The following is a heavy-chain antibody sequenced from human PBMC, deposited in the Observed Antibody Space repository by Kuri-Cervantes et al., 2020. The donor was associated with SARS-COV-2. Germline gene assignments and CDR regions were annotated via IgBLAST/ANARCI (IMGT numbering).Heavy chain of an antibody. CDR3: ARASMVRGVDY. V-gene: IGHV3-21*01. CDR1: GFTFSSYW. CDR2: ISSSSSYI. D-gene: IGHD3-10*01. Sequence: GGSLRLSCAASGFTFSSYWMHWVRQAPGKGREWVSSISSSSSYIYYADSVKGRFTISRDNAKNSLYLQMNSLRAEDTAVYYCARASMVRGVDYWGQGTLVTVSS. J-gene: IGHJ4*02.